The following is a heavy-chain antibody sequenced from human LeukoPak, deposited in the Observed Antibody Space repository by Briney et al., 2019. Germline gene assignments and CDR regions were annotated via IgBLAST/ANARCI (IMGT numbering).Heavy chain of an antibody. CDR2: IYRDGST. D-gene: IGHD3-16*01. Sequence: GGSLRLSCAASGFTFSSYSMNWVRQAPGRGLDWVSVIYRDGSTFCADSVKGRFTISRDNSKNTLYLQMNSLRVEDSAMYYCARQAASGGPWGQGTRVTVSS. J-gene: IGHJ5*02. CDR1: GFTFSSYS. CDR3: ARQAASGGP. V-gene: IGHV3-66*04.